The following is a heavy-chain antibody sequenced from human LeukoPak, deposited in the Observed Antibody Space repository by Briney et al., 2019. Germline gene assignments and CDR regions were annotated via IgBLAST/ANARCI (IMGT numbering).Heavy chain of an antibody. Sequence: SGGSLRLSCAASGFTFGSYAMSWVRRAPGKGLEWVSAISRSGGSTDYADSVKGRFTLSRDNSKNTLYLQMNSLRGEDTAVYYCAREVYDSKFSLDNWGQGTLVTVSS. CDR2: ISRSGGST. D-gene: IGHD3-22*01. CDR3: AREVYDSKFSLDN. V-gene: IGHV3-23*01. J-gene: IGHJ4*02. CDR1: GFTFGSYA.